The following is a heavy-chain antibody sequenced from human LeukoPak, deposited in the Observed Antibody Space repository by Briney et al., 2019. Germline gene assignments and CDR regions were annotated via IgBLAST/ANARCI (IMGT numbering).Heavy chain of an antibody. Sequence: PSETLSLTCTVSDDSISSYYWSWIRQPTGKGLEWLGYISYSGSTNYTPSLKSRVTISVDTSRNQFSLKLTSVTAADTAVYHCARTLQSFYGLGSWGAFDIWGQGTMVSVSS. V-gene: IGHV4-59*01. J-gene: IGHJ3*02. D-gene: IGHD3-10*01. CDR2: ISYSGST. CDR3: ARTLQSFYGLGSWGAFDI. CDR1: DDSISSYY.